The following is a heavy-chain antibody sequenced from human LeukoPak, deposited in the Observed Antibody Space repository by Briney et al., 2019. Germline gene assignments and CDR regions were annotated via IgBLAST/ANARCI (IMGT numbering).Heavy chain of an antibody. CDR2: INHSGST. Sequence: KTSETLSLTCAVYGGPFSGYYWSWIRQPPGKGLEWIGEINHSGSTNYNPSLKSRVTISVDTSKNQFSLKLSSVTAADTAVYYCASGRPFDYWGQGTLVTVSS. CDR1: GGPFSGYY. J-gene: IGHJ4*02. D-gene: IGHD1-1*01. V-gene: IGHV4-34*01. CDR3: ASGRPFDY.